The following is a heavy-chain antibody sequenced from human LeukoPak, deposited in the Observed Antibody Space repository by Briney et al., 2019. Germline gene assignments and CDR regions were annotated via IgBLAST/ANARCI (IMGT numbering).Heavy chain of an antibody. CDR3: ARNVVPDYYYGMDV. Sequence: GGSLRLSCAASGFTFSNYAMTWVRQAPGKGLEWVSAISASGYTTYYADSVKGRFTISRDNSKDTLYLQMNSLRAEDTAVYYCARNVVPDYYYGMDVWGQGTTVTVSS. D-gene: IGHD2-2*01. CDR2: ISASGYTT. V-gene: IGHV3-23*01. J-gene: IGHJ6*02. CDR1: GFTFSNYA.